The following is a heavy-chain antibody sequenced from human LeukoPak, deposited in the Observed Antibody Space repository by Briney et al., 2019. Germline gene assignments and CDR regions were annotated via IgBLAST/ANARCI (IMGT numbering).Heavy chain of an antibody. CDR1: GGSISSSSYY. D-gene: IGHD2-8*02. V-gene: IGHV4-39*07. CDR2: IYYSGST. J-gene: IGHJ4*02. Sequence: SETLSLTCTVSGGSISSSSYYWGWIRQPPGKGLEWIGSIYYSGSTYYNPSLKSRDTISVDTSKNQFSLKLSSVTAADTAVYYCAGAPGVVLHSWGQGTLVTVSS. CDR3: AGAPGVVLHS.